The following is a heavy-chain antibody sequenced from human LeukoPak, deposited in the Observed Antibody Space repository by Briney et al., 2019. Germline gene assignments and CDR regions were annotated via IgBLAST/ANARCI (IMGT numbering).Heavy chain of an antibody. CDR2: VYYSVST. CDR1: GGSISSSSYY. CDR3: ARLPTVTFFDY. J-gene: IGHJ4*02. Sequence: PSETLSLTCTVSGGSISSSSYYWGWIRQPPGQWLEWIGSVYYSVSTYYNPSLKSRVTISVDTSKNQFSLKLSSVTAADTAVYYCARLPTVTFFDYWGQGTLVTVSS. V-gene: IGHV4-39*01. D-gene: IGHD4-17*01.